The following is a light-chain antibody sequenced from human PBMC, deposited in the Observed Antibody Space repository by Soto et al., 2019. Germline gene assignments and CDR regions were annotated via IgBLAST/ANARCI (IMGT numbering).Light chain of an antibody. CDR1: QTISRY. J-gene: IGKJ2*01. V-gene: IGKV1-39*01. CDR3: QQSYSTLGYT. Sequence: DFQMTQSPSSLSASVGDRVTITCRASQTISRYLNWYQQKPGKAPKLLIYAASSLQSGVPSRFSGSGSGTDFTLTISSLQPEDFATYYCQQSYSTLGYTFGQGTKLEIK. CDR2: AAS.